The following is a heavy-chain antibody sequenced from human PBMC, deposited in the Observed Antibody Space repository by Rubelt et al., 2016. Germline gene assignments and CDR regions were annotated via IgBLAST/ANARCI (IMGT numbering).Heavy chain of an antibody. CDR2: VTHSGDA. Sequence: QAQLQQWGAGLLSPSDTLSLTCAVFTGSFNGYRWSWIRQKSDEGLEWIGEVTHSGDANYNPSLRDRVSISAESSKNQFSLRLTSLTAADTGLYFCAGGVGFATNPYHRGPFDSWGLGTQVTVSS. J-gene: IGHJ4*02. CDR1: TGSFNGYR. CDR3: AGGVGFATNPYHRGPFDS. D-gene: IGHD1-14*01. V-gene: IGHV4-34*02.